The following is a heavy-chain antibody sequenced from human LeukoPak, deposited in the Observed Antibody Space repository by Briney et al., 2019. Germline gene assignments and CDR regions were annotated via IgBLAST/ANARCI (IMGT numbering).Heavy chain of an antibody. CDR1: GFTFSSYG. CDR3: AGVIAAGIWIDY. V-gene: IGHV3-30*03. CDR2: ISYDGSNK. D-gene: IGHD6-13*01. Sequence: GGSLRLSCAASGFTFSSYGMHWVRQAPGKGLEWVAVISYDGSNKYYADSVQGRFTISRDNSKNTVYLQMNSLRAEDTAVYYCAGVIAAGIWIDYWGQRTMVTVSS. J-gene: IGHJ4*02.